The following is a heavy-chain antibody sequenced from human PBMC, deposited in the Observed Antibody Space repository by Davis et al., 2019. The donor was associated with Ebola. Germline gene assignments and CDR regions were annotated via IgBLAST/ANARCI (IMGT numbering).Heavy chain of an antibody. Sequence: GESLKISCTASGFAFNTYWMSWVRQAPGKGLEWLANIRQDGSEEYYVDSVKGRSTISRDNAKNSLFLQMNSLRAEDTAVYYCARDPIISLIVPSYGMDVWGPGTTVTVSS. V-gene: IGHV3-7*01. D-gene: IGHD3-16*02. J-gene: IGHJ6*02. CDR3: ARDPIISLIVPSYGMDV. CDR1: GFAFNTYW. CDR2: IRQDGSEE.